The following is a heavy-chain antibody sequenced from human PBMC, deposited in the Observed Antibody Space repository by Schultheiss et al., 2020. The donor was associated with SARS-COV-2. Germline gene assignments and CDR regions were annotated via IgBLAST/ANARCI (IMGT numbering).Heavy chain of an antibody. CDR1: GFTFSSYG. Sequence: GESLKISCAASGFTFSSYGMHWVRQAPGKGLEWVAVISYDGSNKYYADSVKGRFTISRDNSKNTLYLQVNSLRAEDTAVYYCARRDSSAWASWFDPWGQGTLVTVSS. CDR2: ISYDGSNK. J-gene: IGHJ5*02. D-gene: IGHD3-22*01. V-gene: IGHV3-30*03. CDR3: ARRDSSAWASWFDP.